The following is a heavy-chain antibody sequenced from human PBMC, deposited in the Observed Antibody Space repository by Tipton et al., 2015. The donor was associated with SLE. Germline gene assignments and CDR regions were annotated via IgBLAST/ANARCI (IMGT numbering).Heavy chain of an antibody. CDR1: GASISSDSYF. CDR2: ISYSGST. D-gene: IGHD3-9*01. Sequence: TLSLTCTVSGASISSDSYFWGWIRQPPGKGLEWIGSISYSGSTYYTPSLKSRVTMSIHTSKIQFSLRLSSVTAADTAVYYCARDKSGSLDPFDIWGQGTLVTFSS. CDR3: ARDKSGSLDPFDI. J-gene: IGHJ4*02. V-gene: IGHV4-39*07.